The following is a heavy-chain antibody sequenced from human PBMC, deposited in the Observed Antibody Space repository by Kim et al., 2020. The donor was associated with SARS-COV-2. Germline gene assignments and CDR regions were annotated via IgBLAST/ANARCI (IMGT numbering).Heavy chain of an antibody. J-gene: IGHJ6*02. CDR3: ARDLLRSNYYYYGMDV. CDR2: INPNSGGT. CDR1: GYTFTGYY. Sequence: ASVKVSCKASGYTFTGYYMHWVRQAPGQGLEWMGWINPNSGGTNYAQKFQGRVTMTRDTSISTAYMELSRLRSDDTAVYYCARDLLRSNYYYYGMDVWGQGTTVTVSS. V-gene: IGHV1-2*02.